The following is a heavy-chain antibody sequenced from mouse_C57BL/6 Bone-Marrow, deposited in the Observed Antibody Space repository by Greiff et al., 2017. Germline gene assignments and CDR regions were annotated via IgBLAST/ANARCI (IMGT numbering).Heavy chain of an antibody. CDR2: ISDGGSYT. CDR3: ASESPIYYDYDVWFAY. Sequence: EVMLVESGGGLVKPGGSLKLSCAASGFTFSSYAMSWVRQTPEKRLEWVATISDGGSYTYYPDNVKGRFTISRDNATNNLYLQMSHLKSEDTAMYYCASESPIYYDYDVWFAYWGQGTLVTVSA. D-gene: IGHD2-4*01. CDR1: GFTFSSYA. V-gene: IGHV5-4*03. J-gene: IGHJ3*01.